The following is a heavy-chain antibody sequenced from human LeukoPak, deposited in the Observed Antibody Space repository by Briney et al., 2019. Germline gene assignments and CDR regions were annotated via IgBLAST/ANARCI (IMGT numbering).Heavy chain of an antibody. CDR3: ARDDLQLVRRLGGGTEYYYYYYMDV. CDR1: GGSFSGYY. CDR2: INHSGST. D-gene: IGHD6-13*01. Sequence: SETLSLTCAVYGGSFSGYYWSWIRQPPGKGLEWIGEINHSGSTNYNPSLKSRVTISVDTSKNQFSLKLSSVTAADTAVYYCARDDLQLVRRLGGGTEYYYYYYMDVWGKGTTVTVSS. V-gene: IGHV4-34*01. J-gene: IGHJ6*03.